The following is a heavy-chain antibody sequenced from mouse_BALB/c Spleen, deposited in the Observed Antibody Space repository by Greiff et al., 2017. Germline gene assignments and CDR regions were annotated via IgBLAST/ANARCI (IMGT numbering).Heavy chain of an antibody. D-gene: IGHD1-2*01. J-gene: IGHJ3*01. V-gene: IGHV1-87*01. Sequence: VQLQQSGAELARPGASVKLSCKASGYTFTSYWMQWVKQRPGQGLEWIGAIYPGDGDTRYTQKFKGKATLTADKSSSTAYMQLSSLASEDSAVYYCAIIIFAYWGQGTLVTVSA. CDR1: GYTFTSYW. CDR2: IYPGDGDT. CDR3: AIIIFAY.